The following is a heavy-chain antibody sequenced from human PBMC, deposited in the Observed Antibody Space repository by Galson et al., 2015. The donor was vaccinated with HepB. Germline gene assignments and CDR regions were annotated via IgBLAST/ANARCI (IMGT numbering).Heavy chain of an antibody. J-gene: IGHJ4*02. D-gene: IGHD2-15*01. V-gene: IGHV3-30-3*01. CDR3: AEGSASWVY. CDR2: ISYDGSNK. CDR1: GFTFSSYA. Sequence: SLRLSCAASGFTFSSYAMHWVRQAPGKGLEWVAVISYDGSNKYYADSVKGRFTISRDNSKNTLYLQMNSLRAEDTAVYYCAEGSASWVYWGQGTLVTVSS.